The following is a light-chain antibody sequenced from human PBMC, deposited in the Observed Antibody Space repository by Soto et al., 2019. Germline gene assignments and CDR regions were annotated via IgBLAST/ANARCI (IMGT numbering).Light chain of an antibody. CDR2: LGS. CDR1: QSLLHSNGYNY. V-gene: IGKV2-28*01. CDR3: MQALQTPLA. Sequence: DIVMTQSPLSLPVTPGEPASISCRSSQSLLHSNGYNYLDWYLQKPGQSPQLLIYLGSNRASGVHDRFSGSGSGTDFTLKISRVEAEDVGVYYFMQALQTPLAFGQGTKVEIK. J-gene: IGKJ1*01.